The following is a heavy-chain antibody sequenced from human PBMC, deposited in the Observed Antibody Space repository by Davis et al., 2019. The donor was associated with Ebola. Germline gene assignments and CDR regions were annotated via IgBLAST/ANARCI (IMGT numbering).Heavy chain of an antibody. J-gene: IGHJ6*02. Sequence: SVPVTRMASLYTFPHYGISGVRQPAARGVDWVGWINAYSGNTNYAQKLQGRVTLTTHTSTSTAYMELMSLRSDDTAVYYCAREPIAAAETNYYYYGMDVWGQGTTVTVSS. CDR3: AREPIAAAETNYYYYGMDV. CDR2: INAYSGNT. V-gene: IGHV1-18*01. CDR1: LYTFPHYG. D-gene: IGHD6-13*01.